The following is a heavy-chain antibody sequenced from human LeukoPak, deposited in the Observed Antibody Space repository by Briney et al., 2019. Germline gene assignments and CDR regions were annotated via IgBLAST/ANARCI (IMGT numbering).Heavy chain of an antibody. CDR3: ARGFGGHWNDVQYYFDY. D-gene: IGHD1-1*01. J-gene: IGHJ4*02. CDR2: INPNSGGT. Sequence: GASVKVSCKASGYTFTGYYMHWVRQAPGQGLEWMGWINPNSGGTNYAQKFQGRVTMTRDTSISTAYMELSRLRSDDTAVYYCARGFGGHWNDVQYYFDYWGQGTLVTVSS. CDR1: GYTFTGYY. V-gene: IGHV1-2*02.